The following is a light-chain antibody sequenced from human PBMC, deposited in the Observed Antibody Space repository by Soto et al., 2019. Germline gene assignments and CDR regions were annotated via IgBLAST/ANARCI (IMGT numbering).Light chain of an antibody. CDR2: EAN. V-gene: IGLV2-8*01. J-gene: IGLJ1*01. CDR3: SSYAGNNNYV. CDR1: SSDVGGYNY. Sequence: QSALTQPPSASGSPGQSVAISCTGTSSDVGGYNYVSWYQLHPGKAPKLMIYEANVRPSGVPDRFSGSKSGNTAPLTVSGLRAEDEADYYCSSYAGNNNYVFGTGTKLTVL.